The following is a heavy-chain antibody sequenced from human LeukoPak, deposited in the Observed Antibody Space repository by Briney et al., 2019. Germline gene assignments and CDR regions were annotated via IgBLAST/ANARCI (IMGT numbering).Heavy chain of an antibody. Sequence: GGSLRLSCAASGFTVSSNYMSWVRQAPGKGLEWVSVIYSGGSTYYADSVKGRFTISRDNAKNSLYLQMNSLKAEDTAVYYCARVLTSSGYYYYYYMDVWGKGTTVTVSS. J-gene: IGHJ6*03. CDR3: ARVLTSSGYYYYYYMDV. CDR2: IYSGGST. D-gene: IGHD6-19*01. CDR1: GFTVSSNY. V-gene: IGHV3-53*01.